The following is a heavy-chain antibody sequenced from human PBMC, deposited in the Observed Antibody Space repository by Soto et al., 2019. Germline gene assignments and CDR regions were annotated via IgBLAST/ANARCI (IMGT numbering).Heavy chain of an antibody. CDR3: AKDYYDILTGLYFDY. D-gene: IGHD3-9*01. CDR2: ISGSGGST. J-gene: IGHJ4*02. Sequence: GGSLRLSCAASGFTFSSYAMSWVRQAPGKGLEWVSAISGSGGSTYYADSVKGRFTISRDNSKNTLYLQMNSLRAEDTAVYYCAKDYYDILTGLYFDYWGQGTLVTVSS. CDR1: GFTFSSYA. V-gene: IGHV3-23*01.